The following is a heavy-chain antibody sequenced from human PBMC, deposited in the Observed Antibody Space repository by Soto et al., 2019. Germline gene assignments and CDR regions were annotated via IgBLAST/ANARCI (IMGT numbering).Heavy chain of an antibody. CDR3: ARDAAAGLNDY. J-gene: IGHJ4*02. Sequence: ASVKVSCKASGYTFTSYGISWVRQAPGQGLEWMGWISAYNGNTKYVQKFQGRVTMTTDTSTSTAYMELRSLRSDDTAVYYCARDAAAGLNDYWGQGTLVTVSS. V-gene: IGHV1-18*01. D-gene: IGHD6-13*01. CDR2: ISAYNGNT. CDR1: GYTFTSYG.